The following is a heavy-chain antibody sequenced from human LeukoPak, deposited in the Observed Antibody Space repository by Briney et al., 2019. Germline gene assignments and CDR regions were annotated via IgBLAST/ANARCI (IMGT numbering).Heavy chain of an antibody. V-gene: IGHV4-59*12. Sequence: PSETLSLTCTVSGGSISSYYWSWIRQPPGKGLEWIGYIYYSGSTNYNPSLKSRVTISVDKSKNQFSLKLSSVTAADTAVYYCARKSYGFPFDYWGQGTLVTVSS. CDR1: GGSISSYY. D-gene: IGHD5-18*01. CDR3: ARKSYGFPFDY. J-gene: IGHJ4*02. CDR2: IYYSGST.